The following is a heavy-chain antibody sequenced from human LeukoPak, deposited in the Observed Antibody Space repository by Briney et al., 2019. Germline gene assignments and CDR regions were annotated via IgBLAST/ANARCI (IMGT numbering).Heavy chain of an antibody. Sequence: PSETLSLTCTVSGGXISSFYCSWIRQPPGKGLEWIGYIYYSGSTNYNPSLKSRVTISVDTSKNQFSLNLSSVTAADTAVYYCARHGAAHLLYYYDYWGQGTLVTVSS. V-gene: IGHV4-59*08. J-gene: IGHJ4*02. D-gene: IGHD2/OR15-2a*01. CDR3: ARHGAAHLLYYYDY. CDR1: GGXISSFY. CDR2: IYYSGST.